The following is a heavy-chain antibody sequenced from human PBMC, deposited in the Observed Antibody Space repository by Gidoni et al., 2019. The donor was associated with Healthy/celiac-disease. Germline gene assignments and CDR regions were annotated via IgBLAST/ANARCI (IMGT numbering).Heavy chain of an antibody. V-gene: IGHV3-30*18. D-gene: IGHD3-22*01. Sequence: QVQLVESGGGVVQPGRSLRLSCAASGFTFSSYGMHGFRQAPGKGLEWVAVITYDGSNKYYADSGKGRFTIPRDNSKNTLYLQMNSLRAEDTAVYYCAKDLTYYYDRGDYWGQGTLVTVSS. CDR2: ITYDGSNK. CDR1: GFTFSSYG. J-gene: IGHJ4*02. CDR3: AKDLTYYYDRGDY.